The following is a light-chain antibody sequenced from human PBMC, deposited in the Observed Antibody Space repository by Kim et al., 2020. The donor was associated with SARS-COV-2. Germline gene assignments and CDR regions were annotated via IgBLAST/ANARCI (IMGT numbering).Light chain of an antibody. V-gene: IGKV4-1*01. CDR3: QQYYSTPRWT. J-gene: IGKJ1*01. CDR2: WAS. Sequence: ATINCKSSQSVLYSSNNKNYLAWYQQKPGQPPKLLIYWASTRESGVPDRFSGSGSGTDFTLTISSLQAEDVAVYYCQQYYSTPRWTFGQGTKVDIK. CDR1: QSVLYSSNNKNY.